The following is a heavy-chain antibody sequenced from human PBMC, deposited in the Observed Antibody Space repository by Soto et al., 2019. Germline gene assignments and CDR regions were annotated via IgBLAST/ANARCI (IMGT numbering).Heavy chain of an antibody. CDR3: ARVLRAAAGSPPDGMDV. CDR2: IKPDGSEK. CDR1: GFIVTPYW. V-gene: IGHV3-7*01. J-gene: IGHJ6*02. D-gene: IGHD6-13*01. Sequence: EVQLVESGGGLVQPGGSLRLSCAASGFIVTPYWMSWVRQAPGKGLEWVANIKPDGSEKFYVDSVKGRFTISRDNAKNSLYLQMNSLRAEDTAVYYCARVLRAAAGSPPDGMDVWGQGTTVTVSS.